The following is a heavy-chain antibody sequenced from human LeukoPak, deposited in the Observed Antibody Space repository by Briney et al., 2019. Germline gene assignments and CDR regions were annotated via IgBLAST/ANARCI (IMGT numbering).Heavy chain of an antibody. V-gene: IGHV1-18*01. J-gene: IGHJ4*02. CDR2: ISAYNGNT. D-gene: IGHD2-21*02. Sequence: GASVTVSCKASDYTFTSYGISWVRQAPGQGLEWMGWISAYNGNTNSAQKLQGRVTMTTDTSTSTAYMELRSLRSDDTAVYYCARVSDCGGDCRASFFDYWGQGTLVTVSS. CDR1: DYTFTSYG. CDR3: ARVSDCGGDCRASFFDY.